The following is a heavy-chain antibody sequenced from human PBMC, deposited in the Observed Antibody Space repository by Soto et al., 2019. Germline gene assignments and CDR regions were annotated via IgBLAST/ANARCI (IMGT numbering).Heavy chain of an antibody. V-gene: IGHV1-69*01. J-gene: IGHJ5*02. CDR3: ARVERGYYDSSGPTNWFDP. CDR1: GGTFSSYA. D-gene: IGHD3-22*01. Sequence: QVQLVQSGAEVKKPGSSVKVSCKASGGTFSSYAISWVRQAPGQGLEWMEGIIPIFGTANYAQKFQGRVTITADESTSTAYMELSSLRSEDTAVYYCARVERGYYDSSGPTNWFDPWGQGTLVTVSS. CDR2: IIPIFGTA.